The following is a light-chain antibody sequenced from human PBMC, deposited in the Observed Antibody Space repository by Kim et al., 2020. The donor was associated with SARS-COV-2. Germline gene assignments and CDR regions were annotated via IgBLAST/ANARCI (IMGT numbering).Light chain of an antibody. Sequence: ASVGDRVTITCRASQGINNWLAWYQQKLGKAPKLLIYAASNLQSGVSSRFRGSGSGTDFTLTISSLRPEDSATYYCQQANTFPITFGQGTRLEIK. J-gene: IGKJ5*01. V-gene: IGKV1D-12*01. CDR3: QQANTFPIT. CDR1: QGINNW. CDR2: AAS.